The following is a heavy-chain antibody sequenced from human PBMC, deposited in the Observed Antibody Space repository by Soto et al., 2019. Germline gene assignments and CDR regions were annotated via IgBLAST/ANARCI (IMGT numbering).Heavy chain of an antibody. CDR1: GGTFSSYS. Sequence: SVTGSCKASGGTFSSYSFSWVRQAPGQGLEWMGGIMPIFGTANSAQKFQVRVTITADESTSTAYMELSSLRSEDTAVYFCACGSWSGYAYYLDFWGQGTLVTVSS. CDR2: IMPIFGTA. D-gene: IGHD3-3*01. J-gene: IGHJ4*02. V-gene: IGHV1-69*13. CDR3: ACGSWSGYAYYLDF.